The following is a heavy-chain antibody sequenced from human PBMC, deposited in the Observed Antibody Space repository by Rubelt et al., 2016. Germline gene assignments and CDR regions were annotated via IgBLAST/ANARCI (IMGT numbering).Heavy chain of an antibody. J-gene: IGHJ3*02. CDR2: IYYSGST. CDR1: GGSISSYY. D-gene: IGHD1-26*01. Sequence: QVQLQASGPGLVKPSETLSLTCTVSGGSISSYYWSWIRQPPGKGLEWIGYIYYSGSTNYNPSLKSRVTISVDAAKNQFSRKRICVTAADTAVDYGARARGSRYDAFGIWGRGTVVTVSS. CDR3: ARARGSRYDAFGI. V-gene: IGHV4-59*01.